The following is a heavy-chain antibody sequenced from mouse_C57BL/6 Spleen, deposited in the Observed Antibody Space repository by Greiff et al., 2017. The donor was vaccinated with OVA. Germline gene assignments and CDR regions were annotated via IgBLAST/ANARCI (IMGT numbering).Heavy chain of an antibody. CDR3: ARYVYGKDWYFEV. D-gene: IGHD2-1*01. Sequence: QVQLQQSGAELARPGASVKLSCKASGYTFTSYGISWVKQRTGQGLEWIGEIYPRSGNTYYNEKFKGKATLTADKSSSTAYMELRSLTSEDSAVYFCARYVYGKDWYFEVWGTGTTVTVSS. J-gene: IGHJ1*03. CDR1: GYTFTSYG. V-gene: IGHV1-81*01. CDR2: IYPRSGNT.